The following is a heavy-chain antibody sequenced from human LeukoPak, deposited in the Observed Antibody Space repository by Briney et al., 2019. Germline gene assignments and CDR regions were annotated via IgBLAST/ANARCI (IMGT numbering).Heavy chain of an antibody. Sequence: SGTLSLTCAVSGGSISSYYWSWIRQPPGKGLEWIGYIYYSGSTNYNPSLKSRVTISVDTSKNQFSLKLSSVTAADTAVYYCARGEYSSSWFDYWGQGTLVTVSS. CDR2: IYYSGST. J-gene: IGHJ4*02. D-gene: IGHD6-13*01. CDR3: ARGEYSSSWFDY. CDR1: GGSISSYY. V-gene: IGHV4-59*01.